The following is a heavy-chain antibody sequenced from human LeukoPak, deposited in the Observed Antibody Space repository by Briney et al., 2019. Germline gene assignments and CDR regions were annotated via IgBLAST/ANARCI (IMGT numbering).Heavy chain of an antibody. J-gene: IGHJ3*02. Sequence: SETLSLTCTVSGGSISSSSYYWGWIRQPPGKGLEWIGSIYYSGSTYYNPSLKSRVTISVDTSKNQFSLKLSSVTAADTAVYYCARPAGYFGSDAFDIWGQGTMVTVSS. CDR1: GGSISSSSYY. CDR3: ARPAGYFGSDAFDI. V-gene: IGHV4-39*07. D-gene: IGHD3-10*01. CDR2: IYYSGST.